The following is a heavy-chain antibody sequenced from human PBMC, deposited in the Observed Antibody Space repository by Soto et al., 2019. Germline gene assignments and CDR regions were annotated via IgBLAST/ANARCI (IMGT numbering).Heavy chain of an antibody. CDR2: ISGSGGST. D-gene: IGHD6-13*01. J-gene: IGHJ6*02. Sequence: GGSLRLSCAASGFTFSSYAMSWVRQAPGKGLEWVSAISGSGGSTYYADSVKGRFTISRDNSKNTLYLQMNSLRAEDTAVYYCAKDAAAGNYYYYGMDVWGQGTTVTVSS. V-gene: IGHV3-23*01. CDR3: AKDAAAGNYYYYGMDV. CDR1: GFTFSSYA.